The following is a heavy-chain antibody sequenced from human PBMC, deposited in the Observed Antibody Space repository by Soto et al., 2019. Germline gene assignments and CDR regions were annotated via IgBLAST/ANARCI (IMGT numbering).Heavy chain of an antibody. Sequence: QVQLVESGGGLVQPGGSLRLSCAASGFTFSDYYMSWIRQAPGKGLEWVSYISSSGSTIYYADTVKGRFTISRDNAKNSLYLQMISLRAEDTAVYYCARDSGLGYCGGDCYNFDAFDIWGQGTMVTVSS. CDR2: ISSSGSTI. J-gene: IGHJ3*02. CDR3: ARDSGLGYCGGDCYNFDAFDI. CDR1: GFTFSDYY. V-gene: IGHV3-11*01. D-gene: IGHD2-21*01.